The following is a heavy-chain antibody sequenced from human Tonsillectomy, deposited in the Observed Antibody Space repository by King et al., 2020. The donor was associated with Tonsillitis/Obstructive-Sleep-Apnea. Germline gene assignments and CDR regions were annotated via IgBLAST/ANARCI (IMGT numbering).Heavy chain of an antibody. CDR1: GFTFSSYA. CDR2: ISGSGGST. Sequence: VQLVESGGGLVQSGGSLRLSCAASGFTFSSYALSWVRQAPGRGLEWVSGISGSGGSTYYADSVKGRFTISRDNSKNTLYLQMNSLRAVDTAVDYCAQARTDKIPAAMGYWGQGTLVTVSS. J-gene: IGHJ4*02. D-gene: IGHD2-2*01. CDR3: AQARTDKIPAAMGY. V-gene: IGHV3-23*04.